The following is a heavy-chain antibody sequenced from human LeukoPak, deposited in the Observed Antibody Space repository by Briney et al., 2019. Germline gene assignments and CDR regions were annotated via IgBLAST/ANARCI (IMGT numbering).Heavy chain of an antibody. V-gene: IGHV4-34*01. CDR3: ARGRGLLWFGELFPLHNWFDP. D-gene: IGHD3-10*01. CDR1: GASIINYY. CDR2: INHSGST. J-gene: IGHJ5*02. Sequence: PSETLSLTCSVSGASIINYYWSWIRQPPGKGLEWIGEINHSGSTNYNPSLKSRVTISVDTSKNQFSLKLSSVTAADTAVYYCARGRGLLWFGELFPLHNWFDPWGQGTLVTVSS.